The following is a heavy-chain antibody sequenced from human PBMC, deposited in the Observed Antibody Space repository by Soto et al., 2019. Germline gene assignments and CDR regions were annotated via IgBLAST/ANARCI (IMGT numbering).Heavy chain of an antibody. V-gene: IGHV3-30*18. CDR3: AKDRGPRRQWLIDSLDY. CDR1: GFTFSIYA. J-gene: IGHJ4*02. CDR2: ISYDGTKT. D-gene: IGHD6-19*01. Sequence: QVQLVESGGGVVQPGRSLRVSCAASGFTFSIYAMHWVRQAPGTELEWVAVISYDGTKTYYADSVKGRFTISRDNSKNPVYRQMNSLRDEDTAVYYCAKDRGPRRQWLIDSLDYWGQGTVVTVSP.